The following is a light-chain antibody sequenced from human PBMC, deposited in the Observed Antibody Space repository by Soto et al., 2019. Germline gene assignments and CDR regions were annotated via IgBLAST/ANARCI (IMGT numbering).Light chain of an antibody. CDR1: QDIRGA. CDR2: DVS. V-gene: IGKV1-13*02. J-gene: IGKJ5*01. Sequence: AIQVTQSPSSLSASVGDRVTITCRASQDIRGALAWYQQKPGKAPNLLIYDVSTLESGVPSRFSGSGSGTEFTLTISSLQPEDFGTYYRQQFNSYPITFGHGTRLEIK. CDR3: QQFNSYPIT.